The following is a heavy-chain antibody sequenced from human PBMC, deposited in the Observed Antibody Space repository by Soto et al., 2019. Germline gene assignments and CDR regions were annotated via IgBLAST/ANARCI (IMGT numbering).Heavy chain of an antibody. J-gene: IGHJ4*02. V-gene: IGHV4-4*02. D-gene: IGHD1-1*01. CDR3: ASGGSLEPRFDY. CDR1: GGSISSSNW. Sequence: QVQLQESGPGLVKPSGTLSLTCVVSGGSISSSNWWSWVRQPPGKGLEWFGEIYHSGSTNYNPSLKSRVNLTVDNSKKQFSIKLSSLTAADTAVYYCASGGSLEPRFDYWGQGTLVTVSS. CDR2: IYHSGST.